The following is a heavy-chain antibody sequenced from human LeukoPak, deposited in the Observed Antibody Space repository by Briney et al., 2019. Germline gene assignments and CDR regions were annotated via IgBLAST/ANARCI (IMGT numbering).Heavy chain of an antibody. Sequence: QTGGSLRLSCAASGFTFSSYAMSWVRQAPGKGLEWVSAISGSGGSTYYADSVKGRFTISRDNSKNTLYLQMNSLRAEDTAVYYCAKGRLGYCSSTSCLSSPWGQGTLGTVSS. CDR1: GFTFSSYA. V-gene: IGHV3-23*01. J-gene: IGHJ5*02. CDR3: AKGRLGYCSSTSCLSSP. CDR2: ISGSGGST. D-gene: IGHD2-2*01.